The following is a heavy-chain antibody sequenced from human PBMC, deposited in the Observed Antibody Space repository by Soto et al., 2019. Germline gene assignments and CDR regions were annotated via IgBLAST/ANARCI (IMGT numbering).Heavy chain of an antibody. CDR1: GFTFSDYY. J-gene: IGHJ4*02. Sequence: PGGSLRLSCAASGFTFSDYYMSWIRQAPGKGLEWVSYISSSGSTIYYADSVKGRFTISRDNAKNSLYLQMNSLRAEDTAVYYCARETGSQWELPYFDYWGQGTLVTVSS. CDR2: ISSSGSTI. CDR3: ARETGSQWELPYFDY. D-gene: IGHD1-26*01. V-gene: IGHV3-11*01.